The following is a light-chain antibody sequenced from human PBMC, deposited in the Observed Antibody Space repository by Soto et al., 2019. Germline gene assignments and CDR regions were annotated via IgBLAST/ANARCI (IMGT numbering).Light chain of an antibody. CDR1: QAINNY. J-gene: IGKJ4*01. CDR2: AAS. V-gene: IGKV1-27*01. CDR3: QKFNAVPT. Sequence: DIQMTQSPSSLSASVGDRVTITCRASQAINNYLAWYQQKPGKVPTLLISAASTLQSGVPSRFSGSGSGTDFALTIGSLQAEDVATYYCQKFNAVPTFGGGTKVEI.